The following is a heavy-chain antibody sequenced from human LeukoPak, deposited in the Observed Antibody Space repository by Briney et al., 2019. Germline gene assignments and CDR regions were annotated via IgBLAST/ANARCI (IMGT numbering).Heavy chain of an antibody. Sequence: SETLSLTCAVYGGSFSGYYWSWIRQPPGKGLEWIGEINHSGSTNYNPSLKSRVTISVDTSKNQFSLKLSSVTAADTAVYYCARGRGSGNFKGWLDPWGQGTLVTVSS. V-gene: IGHV4-34*01. D-gene: IGHD3-10*01. J-gene: IGHJ5*02. CDR3: ARGRGSGNFKGWLDP. CDR2: INHSGST. CDR1: GGSFSGYY.